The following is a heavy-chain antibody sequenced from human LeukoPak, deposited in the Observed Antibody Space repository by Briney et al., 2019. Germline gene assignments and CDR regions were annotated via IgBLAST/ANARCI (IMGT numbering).Heavy chain of an antibody. Sequence: ASVKVSCKASGGTFSSYAISWVRQAPGQGLEWMGWISAYNGNTNYAQKLQGRVTMTTDTSTSTAYMELRSLRSDDTAVYYCASVTSWGWYFDLWGRGTLVTVSS. D-gene: IGHD6-13*01. J-gene: IGHJ2*01. V-gene: IGHV1-18*01. CDR3: ASVTSWGWYFDL. CDR1: GGTFSSYA. CDR2: ISAYNGNT.